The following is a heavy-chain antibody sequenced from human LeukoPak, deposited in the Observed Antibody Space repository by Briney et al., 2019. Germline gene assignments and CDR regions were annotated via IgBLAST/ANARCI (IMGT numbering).Heavy chain of an antibody. D-gene: IGHD2-21*02. Sequence: GGSLRLSCAASGFTFSSYAMSWVRQAPGKGLEWVSAISGSGGSTYYADSVKGRYTISRDNSKNTLYLQMNSLRAEDTAVYYCAKDGTGCGGDCYSDYWGQGTLVTVSS. CDR3: AKDGTGCGGDCYSDY. J-gene: IGHJ4*02. CDR1: GFTFSSYA. CDR2: ISGSGGST. V-gene: IGHV3-23*01.